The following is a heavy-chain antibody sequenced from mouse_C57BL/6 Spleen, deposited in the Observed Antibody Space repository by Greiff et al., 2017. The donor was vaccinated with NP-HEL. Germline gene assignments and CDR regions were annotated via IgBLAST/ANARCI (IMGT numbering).Heavy chain of an antibody. CDR3: ARGGDGYFYWYFDV. CDR2: ISDGGSYT. Sequence: DVQLVESGGGLVKPGGSLKLSCAASGFTFSSYAMSWVRQTPEKRLEWVATISDGGSYTYYPDNVKGRFTISRDNAKNNLYLQMSHLKSEDTAMYYCARGGDGYFYWYFDVWGTGTTVTVSS. J-gene: IGHJ1*03. D-gene: IGHD2-3*01. V-gene: IGHV5-4*01. CDR1: GFTFSSYA.